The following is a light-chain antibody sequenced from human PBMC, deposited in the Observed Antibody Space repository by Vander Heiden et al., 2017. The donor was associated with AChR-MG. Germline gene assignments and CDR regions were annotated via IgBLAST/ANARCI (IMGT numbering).Light chain of an antibody. CDR3: QQYGSSPWT. CDR1: QRVSSSY. J-gene: IGKJ1*01. Sequence: IVLTPSPVPLSLSPGERATLSCRARQRVSSSYLAWYQQKPGQAPRLLIYGASSRATGIPDRFSGSGSGTDFTLIISRLEPEDFAVYYCQQYGSSPWTFGQGTKVEIK. V-gene: IGKV3-20*01. CDR2: GAS.